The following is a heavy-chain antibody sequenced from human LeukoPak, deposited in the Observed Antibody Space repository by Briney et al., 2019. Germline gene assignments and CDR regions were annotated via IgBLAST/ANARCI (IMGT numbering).Heavy chain of an antibody. D-gene: IGHD1-14*01. V-gene: IGHV1-69-2*01. CDR1: GYTFTDYY. Sequence: ASVKVSCKVSGYTFTDYYMHWVQQAPGKGLEWVGLVDPEDGETIYAEKFQGRVTITADTSTDTAYMELSSLRSEDTAVYYCATGPSGRSYDYWGQGTLVTVSS. J-gene: IGHJ4*02. CDR2: VDPEDGET. CDR3: ATGPSGRSYDY.